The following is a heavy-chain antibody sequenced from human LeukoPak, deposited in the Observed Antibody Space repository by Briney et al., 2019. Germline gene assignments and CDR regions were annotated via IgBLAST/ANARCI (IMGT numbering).Heavy chain of an antibody. Sequence: GGSLRLSCAASGFTFSSYGMHWVRQAPGKGLGWVAFIRYDGSNKYYADSVKGRFTISRDNSKNTLYLQMNSLRAEDTAVYYCAKSKGGYPSYYFDYWGQGTLVTVSS. CDR2: IRYDGSNK. D-gene: IGHD3-22*01. J-gene: IGHJ4*02. V-gene: IGHV3-30*02. CDR1: GFTFSSYG. CDR3: AKSKGGYPSYYFDY.